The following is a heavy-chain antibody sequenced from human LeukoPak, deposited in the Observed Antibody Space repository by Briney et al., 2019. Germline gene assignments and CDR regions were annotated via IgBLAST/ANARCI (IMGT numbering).Heavy chain of an antibody. V-gene: IGHV3-73*01. D-gene: IGHD1-26*01. CDR3: TSRVVGATESFDY. CDR1: GFTFSGSA. J-gene: IGHJ4*02. CDR2: IRSKANSYAT. Sequence: GGSLRLSCAASGFTFSGSAMHWVRQASGKGLEWVGRIRSKANSYATAYAASEKGRFTISRDDSKNTAYLQMNSLKTEDTAVYYCTSRVVGATESFDYWGQGTLVTVSS.